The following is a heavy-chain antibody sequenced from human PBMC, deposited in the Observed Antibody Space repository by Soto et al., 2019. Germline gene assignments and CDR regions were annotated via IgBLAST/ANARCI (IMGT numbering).Heavy chain of an antibody. J-gene: IGHJ3*02. CDR2: IYHSGST. D-gene: IGHD1-1*01. Sequence: PSETLSLTCTVSGGTISSGGYYWSWVRQPPGKGLEWIGEIYHSGSTNYNPSLKSRVTISVDKSKNQFSLKLSSVTAADTAVYYCASLEGTGTTGHAFDIWGQGTMVTVSS. V-gene: IGHV4-39*07. CDR1: GGTISSGGYY. CDR3: ASLEGTGTTGHAFDI.